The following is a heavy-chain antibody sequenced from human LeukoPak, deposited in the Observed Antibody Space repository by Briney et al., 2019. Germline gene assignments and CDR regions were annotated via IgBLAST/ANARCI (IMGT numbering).Heavy chain of an antibody. D-gene: IGHD4-11*01. CDR1: GFTFRTYS. CDR2: ISTTSSHI. J-gene: IGHJ3*01. CDR3: ARGTTTVQRRDTFDV. Sequence: GGSLRVSCAASGFTFRTYSMDWVRQAPGKGLEWAASISTTSSHIYYAESLKGRFTISRDNAKNSLYLQMNSLRAEDTAVYYCARGTTTVQRRDTFDVWGQGTMVTVSS. V-gene: IGHV3-21*01.